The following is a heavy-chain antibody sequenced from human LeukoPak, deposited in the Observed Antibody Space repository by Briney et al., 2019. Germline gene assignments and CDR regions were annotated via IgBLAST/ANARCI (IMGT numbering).Heavy chain of an antibody. CDR3: VKKGLGYCSNGVCHFDY. V-gene: IGHV3-11*03. Sequence: GGSLRLSCAASGFTFTDYYMAWMRQAPGKGPEWVSFISPRGTYTNYADSVKGRFTISRDNAETSVFLQMNSLRAEDTAVYYCVKKGLGYCSNGVCHFDYWGQGTLVTVSS. J-gene: IGHJ4*02. CDR2: ISPRGTYT. D-gene: IGHD2-8*01. CDR1: GFTFTDYY.